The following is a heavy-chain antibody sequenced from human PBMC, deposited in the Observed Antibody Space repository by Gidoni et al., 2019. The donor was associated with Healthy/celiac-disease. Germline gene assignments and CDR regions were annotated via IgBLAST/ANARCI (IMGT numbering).Heavy chain of an antibody. J-gene: IGHJ4*02. CDR2: IYYSGST. V-gene: IGHV4-39*01. CDR3: ARQGHYYDSSGYDLTDFDY. D-gene: IGHD3-22*01. CDR1: GGSISSSSYY. Sequence: QLQLQESGPGLVKPSETLSLTCTVSGGSISSSSYYWGWIRQPPGKGLEWIGSIYYSGSTYYNPSLKSRVTISVDTSKNQFSLKLSSVTAADTAVYYCARQGHYYDSSGYDLTDFDYWGQGTLVTVSS.